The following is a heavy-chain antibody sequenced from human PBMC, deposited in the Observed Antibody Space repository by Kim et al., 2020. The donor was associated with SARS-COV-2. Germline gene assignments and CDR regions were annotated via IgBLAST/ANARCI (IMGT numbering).Heavy chain of an antibody. CDR3: AREAVVRALDY. Sequence: SETLSLTCAVYGGSFCGYYWSWIRQPPGKGLEWIGEINHSGSTNYNPSLKSRVTISVDTSKNQFSLKLSSVTAADTAVYYCAREAVVRALDYWGQGTLVTVSS. V-gene: IGHV4-34*01. J-gene: IGHJ4*02. D-gene: IGHD3-10*01. CDR2: INHSGST. CDR1: GGSFCGYY.